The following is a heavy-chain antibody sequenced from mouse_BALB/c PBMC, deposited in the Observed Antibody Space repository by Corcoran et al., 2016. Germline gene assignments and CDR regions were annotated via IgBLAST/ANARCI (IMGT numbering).Heavy chain of an antibody. CDR3: ARVDGNYWAMDY. CDR1: GYSITSGYY. V-gene: IGHV3-6*02. J-gene: IGHJ4*01. CDR2: ISYDGSN. Sequence: DVQLQESGPGLVKPSQSLSLTCYVTGYSITSGYYWNWIRQFPGNKLEWMGYISYDGSNNYNPSLKNRISITRDTSKNQFFLKLNSVTTEDTATYYCARVDGNYWAMDYWGQGTSVTVSS. D-gene: IGHD2-1*01.